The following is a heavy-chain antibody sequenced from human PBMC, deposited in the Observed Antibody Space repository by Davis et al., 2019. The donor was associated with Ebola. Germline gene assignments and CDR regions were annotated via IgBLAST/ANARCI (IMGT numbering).Heavy chain of an antibody. CDR3: ARHGITGTTIDF. V-gene: IGHV5-51*01. D-gene: IGHD1-7*01. Sequence: GESLKISCKGSGYSFGNYWIGWVRQLPGKGLEWMGIIYPTDSDTRYSPSFQGQVTISADKSINTAYLQWSSLKASDTAMYYCARHGITGTTIDFWGQGTLVTVAS. CDR1: GYSFGNYW. J-gene: IGHJ4*02. CDR2: IYPTDSDT.